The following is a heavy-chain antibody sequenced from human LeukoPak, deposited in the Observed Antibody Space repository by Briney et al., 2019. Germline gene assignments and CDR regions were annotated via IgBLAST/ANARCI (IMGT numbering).Heavy chain of an antibody. CDR1: GFTFSSYA. J-gene: IGHJ4*02. CDR2: ISSNGGST. Sequence: GGSLRLSCAASGFTFSSYAMHWVRQAPGKGLEYVSAISSNGGSTYYANSVKGRFTISRDNSKNTLYLQMGSLRAEDMAVYYCARDRGRWLQIYYFDYWGQGTLVTVSS. D-gene: IGHD5-24*01. V-gene: IGHV3-64*01. CDR3: ARDRGRWLQIYYFDY.